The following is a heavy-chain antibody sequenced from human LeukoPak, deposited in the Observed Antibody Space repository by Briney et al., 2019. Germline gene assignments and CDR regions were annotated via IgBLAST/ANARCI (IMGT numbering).Heavy chain of an antibody. D-gene: IGHD3-10*01. Sequence: PSETLSLTCTVSGGSINDASWNWIRKPPGQGLEWIGYIYHSGGINYNPSLKSRVTISLDTSKNQFSLKLSSVTAADTAVYYCARVGTYYRSLDSWGQGTLVTVSS. CDR3: ARVGTYYRSLDS. J-gene: IGHJ4*02. CDR1: GGSINDAS. V-gene: IGHV4-59*01. CDR2: IYHSGGI.